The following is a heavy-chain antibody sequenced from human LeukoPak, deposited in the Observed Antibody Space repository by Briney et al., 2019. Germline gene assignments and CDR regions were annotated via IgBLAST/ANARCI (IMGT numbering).Heavy chain of an antibody. CDR1: EFTFSSNA. CDR3: AKELDTRSLRGYFHY. J-gene: IGHJ4*02. CDR2: ISGSGDRT. Sequence: GGSLRLSCAASEFTFSSNAMSWVRQAPGKGLECVSGISGSGDRTYYADSVKGRFTISRDNSKNTLYLQMNSLRAEDTALYYCAKELDTRSLRGYFHYWGQGTLVTVSS. D-gene: IGHD5-18*01. V-gene: IGHV3-23*01.